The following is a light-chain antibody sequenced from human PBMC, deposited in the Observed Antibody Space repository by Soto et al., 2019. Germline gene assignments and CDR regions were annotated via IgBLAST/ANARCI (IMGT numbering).Light chain of an antibody. CDR2: GAS. CDR3: QQRSNWPIT. V-gene: IGKV3D-20*02. J-gene: IGKJ5*01. Sequence: EIVLTQSPGTLSLSPGERATLSCRASQSVSSNYLAWYQQKPGQAPRFLIYGASTRANGIPDRFSGSGSGTDFTLTISSLEPEDFAVYYCQQRSNWPITFGQGTRLEIK. CDR1: QSVSSNY.